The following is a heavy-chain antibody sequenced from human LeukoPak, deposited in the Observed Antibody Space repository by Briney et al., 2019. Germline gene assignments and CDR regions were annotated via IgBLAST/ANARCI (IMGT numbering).Heavy chain of an antibody. CDR1: GGTFSSYA. CDR2: IIPIFGTA. Sequence: EASVKVSCKASGGTFSSYAISWVRQAPGQGLEWMGGIIPIFGTANYAQKFQGRVTITADESTSTAYMELSSLRSEDTAVYYCARDLYYDSSGYSPYYFDYWGQGTLVTVSS. V-gene: IGHV1-69*13. CDR3: ARDLYYDSSGYSPYYFDY. J-gene: IGHJ4*02. D-gene: IGHD3-22*01.